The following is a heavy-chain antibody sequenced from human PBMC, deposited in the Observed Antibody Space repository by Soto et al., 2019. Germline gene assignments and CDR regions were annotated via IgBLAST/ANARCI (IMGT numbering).Heavy chain of an antibody. D-gene: IGHD1-26*01. CDR3: AKLGANSYYYYYGMDV. J-gene: IGHJ6*02. Sequence: GGSLRLSCAASGFTFSSYAMSWVRQAPGKGLEWVSAISGSGGSTYYADSVKGRFTISRDNSKNTLYLQMNSLRAEDTAVYYCAKLGANSYYYYYGMDVWGQGTTVTVSS. CDR1: GFTFSSYA. CDR2: ISGSGGST. V-gene: IGHV3-23*01.